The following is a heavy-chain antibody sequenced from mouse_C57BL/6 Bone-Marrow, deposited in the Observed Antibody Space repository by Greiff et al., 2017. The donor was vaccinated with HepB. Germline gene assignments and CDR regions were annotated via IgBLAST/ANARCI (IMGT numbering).Heavy chain of an antibody. J-gene: IGHJ3*01. CDR1: GFTFSDYY. Sequence: EVQRVESGGGLVQPGGSLKLSCAASGFTFSDYYMYWVRQTPEKRLEWVAYISNGGGSTYYPDTVKGRFTISRDNAKNTLYLQMSRLKSEDTAMYYCASLTGPWFAYWGQGTLVTVSA. CDR3: ASLTGPWFAY. CDR2: ISNGGGST. V-gene: IGHV5-12*01. D-gene: IGHD4-1*01.